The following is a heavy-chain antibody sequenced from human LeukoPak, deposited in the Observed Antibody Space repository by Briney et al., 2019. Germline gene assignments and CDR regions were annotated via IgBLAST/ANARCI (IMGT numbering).Heavy chain of an antibody. D-gene: IGHD2-21*02. J-gene: IGHJ4*02. CDR3: SRDLTNCGGDCSAYVN. CDR1: GFTFSRYN. V-gene: IGHV3-21*01. CDR2: IIKSSRYI. Sequence: TGGPLRLSCGVSGFTFSRYNMNCVRRARGRGGEWVSSIIKSSRYIHYADSVRGRFTLSRENPKNSLYLQMNSLRAEDTAVYFCSRDLTNCGGDCSAYVNWGQGTLVTVSS.